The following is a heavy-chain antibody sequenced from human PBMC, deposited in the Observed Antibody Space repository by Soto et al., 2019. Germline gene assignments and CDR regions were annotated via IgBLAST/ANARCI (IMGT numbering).Heavy chain of an antibody. J-gene: IGHJ6*03. V-gene: IGHV1-2*02. D-gene: IGHD3-3*01. CDR2: MNPNSGNA. CDR1: GYTFTGYY. Sequence: ASVKVSCKASGYTFTGYYRHWVRQAPGQGLEWMGWMNPNSGNASYAQKFQGRVTMTRDTSISTAYMELSSLRSEDTAVYYCARKLRFLEWPQMWYMDVWGKGTTVTVSS. CDR3: ARKLRFLEWPQMWYMDV.